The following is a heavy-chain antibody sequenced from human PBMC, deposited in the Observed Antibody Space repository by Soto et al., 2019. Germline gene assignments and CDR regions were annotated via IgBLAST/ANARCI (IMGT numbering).Heavy chain of an antibody. CDR2: ISSSSSVI. CDR3: ARELSRGSTWYYYMDD. CDR1: GFILSDCA. D-gene: IGHD3-10*01. V-gene: IGHV3-48*01. Sequence: GGSLRLSCATSGFILSDCAMNWVRQAPGKGLEWVSYISSSSSVIDYADSVKGRFTVSRDNARNSLYLQMNSLRAEDTAVYYCARELSRGSTWYYYMDDGGKGTTFTVAS. J-gene: IGHJ6*03.